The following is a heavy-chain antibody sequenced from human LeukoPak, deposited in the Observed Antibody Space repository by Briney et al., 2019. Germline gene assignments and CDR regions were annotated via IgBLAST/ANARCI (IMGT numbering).Heavy chain of an antibody. V-gene: IGHV3-49*04. J-gene: IGHJ4*02. CDR1: GFTFGDCG. CDR2: IRKKVYGGTA. Sequence: GGSLRLSCTGSGFTFGDCGMSWVRQAPGKGLEWVGFIRKKVYGGTAEYAASVKGRFIISRDDSKSTAYLQMNSLRTEDTAVYYCTREGDWGQGTLVTVSS. CDR3: TREGD.